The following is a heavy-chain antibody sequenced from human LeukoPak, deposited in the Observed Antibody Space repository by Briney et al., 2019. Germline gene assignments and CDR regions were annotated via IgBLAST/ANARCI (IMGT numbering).Heavy chain of an antibody. CDR2: IYYSGST. D-gene: IGHD3-10*01. J-gene: IGHJ6*03. CDR1: GGSISSYY. Sequence: EKPSETLSLTCTVSGGSISSYYWSWIRQPPGKGLEWIGYIYYSGSTNYNPSLKSRVTISVDTSKNQFSLKLSSVTAADTAVYYCARHGDLYYYYYMDVWGKGTTVTVSS. V-gene: IGHV4-59*01. CDR3: ARHGDLYYYYYMDV.